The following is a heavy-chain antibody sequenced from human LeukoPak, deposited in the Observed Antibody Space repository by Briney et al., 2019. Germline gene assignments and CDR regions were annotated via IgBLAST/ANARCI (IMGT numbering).Heavy chain of an antibody. D-gene: IGHD4-4*01. CDR1: GGSISSGDYY. CDR2: IYYSGST. CDR3: ARSNHLFVFDY. V-gene: IGHV4-30-4*01. J-gene: IGHJ4*02. Sequence: SETLSLTCTVSGGSISSGDYYWSWIRQPPGKGLEWIGYIYYSGSTYYNPSLKSRVTISVDTSKNQFSLKLSSVTAADTAVYYCARSNHLFVFDYWGQGTLVTVSS.